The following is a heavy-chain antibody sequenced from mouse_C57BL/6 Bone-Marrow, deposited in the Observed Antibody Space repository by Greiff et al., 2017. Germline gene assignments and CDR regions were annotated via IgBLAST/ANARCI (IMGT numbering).Heavy chain of an antibody. CDR2: INPYNGGT. J-gene: IGHJ3*01. Sequence: VQLQQSGPVLVKPGASVKMSCKASGYTFTDYYMNWVKQSHGKSLEWIGVINPYNGGTSYNQKFKGKATLTVDKSSSTAYMELNSLTSEDSAVYYCAGIYYDYACAYWGQGTLVTVSA. CDR1: GYTFTDYY. CDR3: AGIYYDYACAY. D-gene: IGHD2-4*01. V-gene: IGHV1-19*01.